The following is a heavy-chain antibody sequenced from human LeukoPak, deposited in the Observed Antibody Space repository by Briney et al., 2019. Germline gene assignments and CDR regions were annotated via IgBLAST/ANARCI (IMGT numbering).Heavy chain of an antibody. Sequence: GGSLRLSCAASGFTFDDYAMHWVRQAPGKGLEWVSGISWNSGSIGYADSVKGRFTISRDNAKNSLYLQMNSLRAEDTAVYYCARDVTYGSFDPWGQGTLVTVSS. CDR3: ARDVTYGSFDP. CDR1: GFTFDDYA. CDR2: ISWNSGSI. J-gene: IGHJ5*02. V-gene: IGHV3-9*01. D-gene: IGHD3-10*01.